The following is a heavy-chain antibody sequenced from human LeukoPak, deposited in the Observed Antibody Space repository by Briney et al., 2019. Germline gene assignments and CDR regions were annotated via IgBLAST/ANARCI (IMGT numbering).Heavy chain of an antibody. CDR3: ARPRIVGADDAFYI. V-gene: IGHV1-8*03. CDR2: MNPNSGNT. D-gene: IGHD1-26*01. CDR1: GYTFTSYD. Sequence: ASVKVSCKASGYTFTSYDINWVRQATGQGLEWMGWMNPNSGNTAYAQKFQGRVTIIRNTSISTAYMELSSLTSEDTAVYYCARPRIVGADDAFYIWGQGTMVTVSS. J-gene: IGHJ3*02.